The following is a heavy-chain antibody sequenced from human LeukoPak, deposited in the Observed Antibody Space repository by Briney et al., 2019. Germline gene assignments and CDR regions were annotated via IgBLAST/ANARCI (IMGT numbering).Heavy chain of an antibody. CDR1: GFTFSSYA. V-gene: IGHV3-23*01. J-gene: IGHJ3*02. CDR3: AKVGGGGYYYAPFDI. D-gene: IGHD3-10*01. CDR2: ISGSGGST. Sequence: GGSLRLSCAASGFTFSSYAMSWVRQAPGKGLEWVSAISGSGGSTYYADSVKGRFTIFRDNSKNTLYLQMNSLRAEDTAVYYCAKVGGGGYYYAPFDIWGQGTMVTVSS.